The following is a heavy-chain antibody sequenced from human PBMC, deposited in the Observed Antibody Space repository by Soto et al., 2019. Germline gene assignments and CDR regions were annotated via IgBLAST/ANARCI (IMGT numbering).Heavy chain of an antibody. J-gene: IGHJ6*02. CDR3: ARSVREVPYYGMDV. V-gene: IGHV1-18*04. CDR1: GYTFNTYG. D-gene: IGHD1-1*01. Sequence: QVQLVQSGKEVVKPGASVKVSCQASGYTFNTYGISWVRQAPGQGLEWMGWISAYNDNTKYAQNLQGRVTMTTDTATSTAYLELRSLRSDDTAVFYCARSVREVPYYGMDVWGQGTTVTVSS. CDR2: ISAYNDNT.